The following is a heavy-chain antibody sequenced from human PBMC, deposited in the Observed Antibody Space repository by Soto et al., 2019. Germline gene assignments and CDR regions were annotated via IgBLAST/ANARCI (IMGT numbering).Heavy chain of an antibody. CDR2: INPSGGST. D-gene: IGHD6-13*01. Sequence: ASVKVSCKTSGYTFTNYGISWVRQAPGQGLEWMGIINPSGGSTSYAQKFQGRVTMTRDTSTSTVYMELSSLRSEDTAVYYCARSTIAAAGDFDYWGQGTLVTVSS. J-gene: IGHJ4*02. CDR3: ARSTIAAAGDFDY. V-gene: IGHV1-46*03. CDR1: GYTFTNYG.